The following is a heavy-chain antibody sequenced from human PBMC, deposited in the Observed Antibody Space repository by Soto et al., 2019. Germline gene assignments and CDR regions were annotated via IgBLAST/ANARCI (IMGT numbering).Heavy chain of an antibody. CDR1: GYGFTSYW. Sequence: GESLKISCKGSGYGFTSYWISWVRQMPGKGLEWMGRIDPSDSYTNYSPSFQGHVTISADKSISTAYLQWSSLKASDTAMYYCARHGDGIAAARAGMDVWGQGTTVTVSS. V-gene: IGHV5-10-1*01. CDR3: ARHGDGIAAARAGMDV. J-gene: IGHJ6*02. D-gene: IGHD6-13*01. CDR2: IDPSDSYT.